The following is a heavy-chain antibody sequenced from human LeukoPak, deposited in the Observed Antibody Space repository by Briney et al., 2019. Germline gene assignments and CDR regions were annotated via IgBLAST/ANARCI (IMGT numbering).Heavy chain of an antibody. CDR1: GITFSSYA. J-gene: IGHJ4*02. D-gene: IGHD3-22*01. Sequence: GGSLRLSFEASGITFSSYAMSWCRQAPGKGLEWVSAISGSGGSTYYADSVKGRFTISRANSKNTLYLQMNSLRAEDSVVYDCAKSSSSAYYPLGYWGQGNLVTVSS. CDR2: ISGSGGST. V-gene: IGHV3-23*01. CDR3: AKSSSSAYYPLGY.